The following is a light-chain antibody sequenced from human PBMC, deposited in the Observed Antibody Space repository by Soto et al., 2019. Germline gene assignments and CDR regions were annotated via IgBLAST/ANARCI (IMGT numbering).Light chain of an antibody. J-gene: IGKJ2*01. CDR3: SQPDSLPRT. CDR1: RGISKY. CDR2: ATS. V-gene: IGKV1-16*02. Sequence: DIQMTQSPSSLSASVGDRVTITCRASRGISKYVAWFQQKPGQAPKPLIYATSRLQSGGPSKFKDSESGTDFTFTISSMQPEDFATYHCSQPDSLPRTFGQGTKLEMK.